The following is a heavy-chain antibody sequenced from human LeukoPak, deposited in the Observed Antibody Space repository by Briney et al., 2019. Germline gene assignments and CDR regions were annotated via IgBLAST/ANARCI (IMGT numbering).Heavy chain of an antibody. J-gene: IGHJ4*02. D-gene: IGHD3-3*01. CDR3: ARGAFETRRFLDWLFPGPPDY. Sequence: PSETLSLTCAVYGGSFSGYYWSWIRQAPGKGLEWIGEINHSGSTNYNPSLKSRVTISVDTSKNQFSLKLSSVTAADTAVYYCARGAFETRRFLDWLFPGPPDYWGQGTLVTVSS. V-gene: IGHV4-34*01. CDR1: GGSFSGYY. CDR2: INHSGST.